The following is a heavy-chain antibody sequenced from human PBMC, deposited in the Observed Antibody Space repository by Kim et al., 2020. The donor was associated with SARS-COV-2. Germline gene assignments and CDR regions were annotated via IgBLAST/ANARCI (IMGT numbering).Heavy chain of an antibody. Sequence: SPSFQGQVTISADKSISTAYLQWSSLKASDTAMYYCARHEDGYNYSDFDYWGQGTLVTVSS. J-gene: IGHJ4*02. V-gene: IGHV5-51*01. D-gene: IGHD5-12*01. CDR3: ARHEDGYNYSDFDY.